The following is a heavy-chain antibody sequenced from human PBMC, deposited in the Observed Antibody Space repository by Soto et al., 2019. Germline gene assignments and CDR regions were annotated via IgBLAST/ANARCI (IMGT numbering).Heavy chain of an antibody. CDR2: IKSKTDGGTT. CDR3: TTGPSSYGTEDWFDP. V-gene: IGHV3-15*01. Sequence: GGSLRLSCAASGFTFSNAWMSWVRQAPGKGLEWVGRIKSKTDGGTTDYAAPVKGRFTISRDDSKNTLYLQMNSLKTEDTAVYYCTTGPSSYGTEDWFDPWGQGTLVTVS. CDR1: GFTFSNAW. J-gene: IGHJ5*02. D-gene: IGHD5-18*01.